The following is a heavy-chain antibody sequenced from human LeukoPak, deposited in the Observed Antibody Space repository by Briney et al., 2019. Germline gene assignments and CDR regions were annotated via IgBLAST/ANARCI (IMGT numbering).Heavy chain of an antibody. CDR2: IRYDGSNE. Sequence: PGGSLRLSCAVSGFVFSSYGMHWVRQAPGKGLEWVAFIRYDGSNEYYADSVKGRFTISRDNSKSTLYLQMKSLRVEDTALYYCVKQVFGETPYFESWPQGPLVSVST. D-gene: IGHD3-10*01. J-gene: IGHJ5*01. CDR3: VKQVFGETPYFES. CDR1: GFVFSSYG. V-gene: IGHV3-30*02.